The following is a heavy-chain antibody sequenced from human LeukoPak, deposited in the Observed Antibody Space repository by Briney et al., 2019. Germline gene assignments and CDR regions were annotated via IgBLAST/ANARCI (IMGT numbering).Heavy chain of an antibody. CDR3: ARDRQEGSSWYYYYFGMDV. CDR2: IHPDGSQT. CDR1: GFTFSNHW. J-gene: IGHJ6*02. V-gene: IGHV3-7*03. D-gene: IGHD6-13*01. Sequence: PGGSLRLSCAASGFTFSNHWMTWVRQAPGKGLEWVAHIHPDGSQTQYVDSVRGRFTISRDNAKNSLYLQMNSLRAEDTAVYYCARDRQEGSSWYYYYFGMDVWGQGTTVTVSS.